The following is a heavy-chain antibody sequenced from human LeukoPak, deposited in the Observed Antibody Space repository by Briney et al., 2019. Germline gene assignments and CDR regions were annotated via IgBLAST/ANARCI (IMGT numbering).Heavy chain of an antibody. CDR3: AGFDYGDYSPAFDY. CDR2: IYYSGST. CDR1: GGSISSSSYY. Sequence: SETLSLTCTVSGGSISSSSYYWGWIRQPPGKGLEWIGSIYYSGSTYYNPSLKSRVTISVDTSKNQFSLKLSSVTAADTAVYYCAGFDYGDYSPAFDYWGQGTLVTVSS. J-gene: IGHJ4*02. D-gene: IGHD4-17*01. V-gene: IGHV4-39*01.